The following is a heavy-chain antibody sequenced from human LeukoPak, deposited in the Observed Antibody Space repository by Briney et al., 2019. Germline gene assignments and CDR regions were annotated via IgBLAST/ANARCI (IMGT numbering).Heavy chain of an antibody. CDR2: ISGSGGST. CDR3: AKGRGDLGYYDFWSGYYTTYFDY. J-gene: IGHJ4*02. Sequence: PGGSLRLSCAASGFTFSSYAMSWVRQAPGKGLEWVSAISGSGGSTYYADSVKGRFTISRDNSKNTLYLQMNSLRAEDTAVYYCAKGRGDLGYYDFWSGYYTTYFDYWGQGTLVTVSS. D-gene: IGHD3-3*01. CDR1: GFTFSSYA. V-gene: IGHV3-23*01.